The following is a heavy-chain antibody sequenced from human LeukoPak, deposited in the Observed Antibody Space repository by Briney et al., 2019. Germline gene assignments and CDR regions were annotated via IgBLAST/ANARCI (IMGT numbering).Heavy chain of an antibody. V-gene: IGHV3-7*03. CDR1: GGSVSSGNYY. J-gene: IGHJ4*02. Sequence: ETLSLTCTVSGGSVSSGNYYWSWVRQAPGKGLEWVANIKQDGSEKYYVDSVKGRFTISRDNAKNSLYLQMNSLRAEDTAVYYCARGQGGPFDYWGQGTLVTVSS. CDR2: IKQDGSEK. CDR3: ARGQGGPFDY. D-gene: IGHD1-26*01.